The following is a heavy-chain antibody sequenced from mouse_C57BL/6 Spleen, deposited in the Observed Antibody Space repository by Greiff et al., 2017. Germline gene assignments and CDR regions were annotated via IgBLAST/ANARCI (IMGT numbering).Heavy chain of an antibody. CDR3: ARGDSSGYYFDY. Sequence: QVQLHQSGAELVRPGTSVKMSCKASGYTFTNYWIGWAKQRPGHGLAWIGDIYPGGGYTNYNEKFKGKATLTADKSSSTAYMQFSSLTSEDSAIYYCARGDSSGYYFDYWGQGTTLTVSS. CDR2: IYPGGGYT. V-gene: IGHV1-63*01. J-gene: IGHJ2*01. D-gene: IGHD3-2*02. CDR1: GYTFTNYW.